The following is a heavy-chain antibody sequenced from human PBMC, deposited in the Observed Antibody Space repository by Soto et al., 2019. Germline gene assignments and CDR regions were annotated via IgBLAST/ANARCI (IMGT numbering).Heavy chain of an antibody. J-gene: IGHJ3*02. V-gene: IGHV1-8*01. D-gene: IGHD3-10*01. CDR1: GYTFTSYD. Sequence: QVQLVQSGAEVKKPGASVKVSCKASGYTFTSYDINWVRQATGQGLEWMGWMNPNRGNTGYPQKFQGRVTMTRDTSISTAYMELSSLRSEDTAVYYCARGINDYDSGDDAFDIWGQGTMVTVSS. CDR3: ARGINDYDSGDDAFDI. CDR2: MNPNRGNT.